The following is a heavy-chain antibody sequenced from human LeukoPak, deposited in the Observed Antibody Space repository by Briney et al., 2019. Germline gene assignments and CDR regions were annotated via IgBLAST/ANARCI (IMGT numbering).Heavy chain of an antibody. V-gene: IGHV4-31*03. D-gene: IGHD5-12*01. CDR1: GGSISSGGYY. J-gene: IGHJ5*02. CDR3: ARGGSYSGYDGPSWFDP. CDR2: IYYSGST. Sequence: PSETLSLTCTVSGGSISSGGYYWSWIRQHPGKGLEWIGYIYYSGSTYYNPSLKSRVTISVDTSKNQFSLKLSSVTAADTAVYYCARGGSYSGYDGPSWFDPWGQGTLVTVSS.